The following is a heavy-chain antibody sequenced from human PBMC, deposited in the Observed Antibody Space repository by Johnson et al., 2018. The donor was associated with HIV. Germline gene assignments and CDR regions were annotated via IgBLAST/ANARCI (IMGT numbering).Heavy chain of an antibody. D-gene: IGHD4-23*01. CDR3: ASGEDYGGNYGAFDI. CDR1: GFTVSSNY. V-gene: IGHV3-66*02. J-gene: IGHJ3*02. CDR2: IYSAGTT. Sequence: EVLLLESGGGLVQPGGSLRLSCAASGFTVSSNYMSWVRQAPGKGLEWVSVIYSAGTTYYADSVMGRFTISRDNSKNTLYLQMHSLGADDTAVYYCASGEDYGGNYGAFDIWGQGTMVTV.